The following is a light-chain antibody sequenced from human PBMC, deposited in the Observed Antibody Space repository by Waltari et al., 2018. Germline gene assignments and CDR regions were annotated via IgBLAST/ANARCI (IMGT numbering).Light chain of an antibody. CDR1: IGAVGGSTL. CDR2: LVS. V-gene: IGLV2-14*02. J-gene: IGLJ1*01. Sequence: QSALTQPASVSGSPGQSITISCTGTIGAVGGSTLVSWYQPHPGQAPKLMIYLVSERPLGVSNRFTGSKSGGTASLTISGLQADDEADYYCSSYTNTRIYVFGTGTKVTVL. CDR3: SSYTNTRIYV.